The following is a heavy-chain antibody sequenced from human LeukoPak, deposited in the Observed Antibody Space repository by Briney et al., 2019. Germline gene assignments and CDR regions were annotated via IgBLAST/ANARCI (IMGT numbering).Heavy chain of an antibody. V-gene: IGHV3-7*03. D-gene: IGHD6-19*01. CDR2: IKNDGSET. CDR1: GFNFGDHW. Sequence: GGSLRLSCAVSGFNFGDHWMDWVRQAPGKGLEWVGHIKNDGSETYYLDSLKGRFSISRDNTNNALYLQMNSLRVEDTAVYYCAKNNGWFHLAQWGQGALVTVSS. CDR3: AKNNGWFHLAQ. J-gene: IGHJ4*02.